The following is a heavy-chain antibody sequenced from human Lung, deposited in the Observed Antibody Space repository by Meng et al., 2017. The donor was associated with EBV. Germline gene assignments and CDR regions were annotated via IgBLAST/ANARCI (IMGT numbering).Heavy chain of an antibody. CDR1: GRSFSSSY. CDR3: ARGRIIGDSSGYSDY. J-gene: IGHJ4*02. CDR2: INYSGST. Sequence: QVQLQQWSAGLLKPSETLSLTCGVSGRSFSSSYWSWIRQPPGKGLEWIGQINYSGSTYYNPSLKSRVTISVDTSKNQFSLKLSSVTAADTAVYYCARGRIIGDSSGYSDYWGQGTLVTVSS. D-gene: IGHD3-22*01. V-gene: IGHV4-34*01.